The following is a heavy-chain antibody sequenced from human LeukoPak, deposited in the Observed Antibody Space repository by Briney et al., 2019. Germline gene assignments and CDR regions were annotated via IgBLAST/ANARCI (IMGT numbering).Heavy chain of an antibody. CDR1: GFIFTNYF. CDR3: ATDRGWRTSGYYLYYFEY. J-gene: IGHJ4*02. V-gene: IGHV3-7*01. Sequence: GGSLSLSCAASGFIFTNYFMSWVRQAPGKGLEWVASIKHDGSEKYYVDSVRGRFTISRDNTKNSLYLQMSRLRAEDTAVYYCATDRGWRTSGYYLYYFEYWGQGTLVTFSS. D-gene: IGHD3-3*01. CDR2: IKHDGSEK.